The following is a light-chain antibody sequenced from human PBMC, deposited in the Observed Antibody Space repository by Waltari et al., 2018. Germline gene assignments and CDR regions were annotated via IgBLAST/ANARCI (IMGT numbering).Light chain of an antibody. V-gene: IGKV3D-20*01. CDR3: QQYGTSPFT. J-gene: IGKJ3*01. CDR2: DAS. CDR1: QSVRRSY. Sequence: SIRASQSVRRSYLARDQHRLGPAPRLLIYDASIRATGIPDKFSVSGSGTDFTLTISRLEPEDFAVYYCQQYGTSPFTFGPGTKVDIK.